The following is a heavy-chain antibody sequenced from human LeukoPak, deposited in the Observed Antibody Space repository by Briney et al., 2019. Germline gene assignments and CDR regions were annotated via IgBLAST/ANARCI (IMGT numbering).Heavy chain of an antibody. CDR3: ASNDYGDSRFDY. CDR2: IYYSGST. D-gene: IGHD4-17*01. Sequence: PSETLSLTCTVSGGSISSYYWSWIRQPPGKGLEWIGYIYYSGSTNYNPSLKSRVTISVDTSKNQFSLKLSSVTAADTAVYHCASNDYGDSRFDYWGQGTLVTVSS. V-gene: IGHV4-59*08. CDR1: GGSISSYY. J-gene: IGHJ4*02.